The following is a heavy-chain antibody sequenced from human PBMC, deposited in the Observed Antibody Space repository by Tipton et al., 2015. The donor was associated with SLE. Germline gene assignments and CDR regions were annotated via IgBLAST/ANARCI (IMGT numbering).Heavy chain of an antibody. Sequence: TLSLTCTVSGGSISSYYWSWIRQPPGKGLEWIGYIYYSGSTNYNPSLKSRVTISVHTSKNQFSLKLSSVTAADTAMYYCARHMITGGEFDYWGQGTLVTVSS. D-gene: IGHD3-16*01. J-gene: IGHJ4*02. V-gene: IGHV4-59*08. CDR1: GGSISSYY. CDR3: ARHMITGGEFDY. CDR2: IYYSGST.